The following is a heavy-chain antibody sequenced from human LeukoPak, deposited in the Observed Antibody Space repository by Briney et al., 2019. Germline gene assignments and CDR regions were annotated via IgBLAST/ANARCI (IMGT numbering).Heavy chain of an antibody. Sequence: PGGSLRLSCAASGFTFSNYWMSWVRQVPGRGVEWVANIKEEVSEEYYADSVKGRFTISRDNAKNSLYLQMNSLRVEDTALYYCARMKNWGLWDYWGQGTLVTVSS. CDR3: ARMKNWGLWDY. CDR2: IKEEVSEE. V-gene: IGHV3-7*01. J-gene: IGHJ4*02. D-gene: IGHD7-27*01. CDR1: GFTFSNYW.